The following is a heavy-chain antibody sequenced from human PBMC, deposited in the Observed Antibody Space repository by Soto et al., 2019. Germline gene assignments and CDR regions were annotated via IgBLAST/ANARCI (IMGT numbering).Heavy chain of an antibody. CDR1: GYTFTSYA. J-gene: IGHJ3*02. Sequence: ASVKVSCKASGYTFTSYAMHWVRQAPGQRLEWMGWINAGNGNTKYSQKFQGRVTITADESTSTAYMELSSLRSEDTAVYYCARSGDSGYYDSSGWAFDIWDQGTMVTVSS. CDR3: ARSGDSGYYDSSGWAFDI. CDR2: INAGNGNT. V-gene: IGHV1-3*01. D-gene: IGHD3-22*01.